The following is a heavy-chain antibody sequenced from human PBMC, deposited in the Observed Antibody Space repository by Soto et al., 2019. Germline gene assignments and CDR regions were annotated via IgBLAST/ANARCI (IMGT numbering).Heavy chain of an antibody. Sequence: QVQLVESGGGVVQPGRSLRLSCAASGFTFSSYGMHWVRQAPGKGLEWVAVIWYDGSNKYYADSVKGRFTISRDNSKNTLYLQMNSLRAEDTAVYYCAREARQTYDFWSGYERAGYYYYYMDVWGKGTTVTVSS. D-gene: IGHD3-3*01. V-gene: IGHV3-33*01. CDR2: IWYDGSNK. CDR1: GFTFSSYG. J-gene: IGHJ6*03. CDR3: AREARQTYDFWSGYERAGYYYYYMDV.